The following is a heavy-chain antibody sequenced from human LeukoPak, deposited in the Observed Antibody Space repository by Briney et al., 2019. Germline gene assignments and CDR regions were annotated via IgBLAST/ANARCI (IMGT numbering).Heavy chain of an antibody. V-gene: IGHV3-33*01. CDR1: GFTFSSYG. CDR2: IWYDGSNK. D-gene: IGHD2-2*01. Sequence: GGSLRLSRAASGFTFSSYGMHWVRQAPGKGLEWVAVIWYDGSNKYYADSVKGRFTISRDNSKNTLYLQMNSLRAEDTAVYYCARDLLGYCSSTSCYARLLTTDYWGQGTLVTVSS. J-gene: IGHJ4*02. CDR3: ARDLLGYCSSTSCYARLLTTDY.